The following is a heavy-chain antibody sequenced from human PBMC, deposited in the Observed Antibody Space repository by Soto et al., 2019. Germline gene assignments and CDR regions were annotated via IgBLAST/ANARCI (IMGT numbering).Heavy chain of an antibody. CDR3: SGCSGGACHQNYGMDV. V-gene: IGHV3-21*01. Sequence: EVHLVESGGGLVKPGGSLRLSCAVSGFTFSTCTINWVRQAPGQGLEWVSSISPSTRHIYYADSVKGRFTISRDNAKNSLFLQMNSLRAEDTAVYYCSGCSGGACHQNYGMDVWGQGTTVTVSS. J-gene: IGHJ6*02. CDR2: ISPSTRHI. D-gene: IGHD2-15*01. CDR1: GFTFSTCT.